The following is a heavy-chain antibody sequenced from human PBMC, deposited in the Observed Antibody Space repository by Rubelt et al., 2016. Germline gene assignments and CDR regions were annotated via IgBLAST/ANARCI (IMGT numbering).Heavy chain of an antibody. J-gene: IGHJ4*02. CDR3: ARVMGGSAVLFDY. CDR1: GFTFSSYD. CDR2: ISSSGSTI. Sequence: EVQLVESGGGLVQPGGSLRLSCAASGFTFSSYDMNWVRQAPGKGLEWVSYISSSGSTIKYADSVKGRFTISRDNAKNSLYLQMHSLRAEDTAVYYCARVMGGSAVLFDYWGQGILVTVSS. D-gene: IGHD3-10*01. V-gene: IGHV3-48*03.